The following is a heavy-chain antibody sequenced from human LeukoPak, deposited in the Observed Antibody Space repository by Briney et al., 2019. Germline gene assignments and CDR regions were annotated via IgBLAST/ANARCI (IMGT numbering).Heavy chain of an antibody. CDR3: ARDVGSPLYGGYYYYYGMDV. V-gene: IGHV3-23*01. CDR2: ISGSGGST. J-gene: IGHJ6*02. CDR1: GFTFSSYA. Sequence: GGSLRLSCAASGFTFSSYAMSWVRQAPGKGLEWVSAISGSGGSTYYADSVKGRFTISRDNSKNTLYLQMNSLRAEDTAVYYCARDVGSPLYGGYYYYYGMDVWGQGTTVTVSS. D-gene: IGHD4-23*01.